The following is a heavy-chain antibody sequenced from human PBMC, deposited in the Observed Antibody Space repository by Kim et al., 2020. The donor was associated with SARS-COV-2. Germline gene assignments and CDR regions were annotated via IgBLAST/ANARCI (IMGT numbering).Heavy chain of an antibody. D-gene: IGHD3-10*01. CDR3: ARKGYGSGNYNVDY. V-gene: IGHV5-51*01. J-gene: IGHJ4*02. Sequence: SPSLQGQVTISADKSISTAYLQWSSLKASDSAMYYCARKGYGSGNYNVDYWGQGTLVTVSS.